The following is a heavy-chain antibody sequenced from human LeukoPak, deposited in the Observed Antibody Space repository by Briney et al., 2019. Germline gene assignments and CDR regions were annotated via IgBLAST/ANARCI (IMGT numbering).Heavy chain of an antibody. J-gene: IGHJ3*01. Sequence: GGSLRLSCAASGFTFSLAAMSWVRQAPGKGLEWVANIIEDGSETYYVDSVKGRFTISRDNAKNSLYLQMNSLIAEDTAIYYCARHICPSSWGPGTVVTVSS. CDR2: IIEDGSET. V-gene: IGHV3-7*03. CDR1: GFTFSLAA. CDR3: ARHICPSS. D-gene: IGHD6-13*01.